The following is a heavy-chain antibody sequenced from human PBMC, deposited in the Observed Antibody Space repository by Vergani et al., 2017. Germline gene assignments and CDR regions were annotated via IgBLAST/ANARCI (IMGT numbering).Heavy chain of an antibody. Sequence: QVQLVQSGAEVKKPGASVKVSCKAPGYTFTGYYMHWVRQAPGQGLEWMGWINPNSGGTNYAQKFQGRVTMTRDTSISTAYMELSRLRSDATAVYYCARDSAFGGRGRAGGYWGQGTLVTVSS. CDR1: GYTFTGYY. D-gene: IGHD3-10*01. J-gene: IGHJ4*02. V-gene: IGHV1-2*02. CDR2: INPNSGGT. CDR3: ARDSAFGGRGRAGGY.